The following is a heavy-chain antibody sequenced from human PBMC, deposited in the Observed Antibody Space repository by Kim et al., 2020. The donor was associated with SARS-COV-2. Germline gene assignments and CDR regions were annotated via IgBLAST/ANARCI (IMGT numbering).Heavy chain of an antibody. CDR2: IKEDGSEK. CDR1: GFSFSSYW. CDR3: ARGPLRRFDY. V-gene: IGHV3-7*03. J-gene: IGHJ4*02. D-gene: IGHD4-17*01. Sequence: GGSLRLSCAASGFSFSSYWMTWVRQAPGKGLEWVANIKEDGSEKYYVDSVKGRFTISRDNAKNSLYLQMNSLRAEDTAVYYCARGPLRRFDYWGQGTLVTLST.